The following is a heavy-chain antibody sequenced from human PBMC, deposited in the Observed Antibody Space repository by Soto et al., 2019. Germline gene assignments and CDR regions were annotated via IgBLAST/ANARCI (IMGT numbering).Heavy chain of an antibody. V-gene: IGHV3-33*01. CDR3: ARGWGGLYYYGMDV. D-gene: IGHD3-16*01. J-gene: IGHJ6*02. Sequence: QVQLVESGGGVVQPGRSLRLSCAASGFTFSSYGMHWVRQAPGKGLEWVAVIWYDGSNKYYADSVKGRFTISRDNCKNALYPQMDCMRAGDTAVYYCARGWGGLYYYGMDVWGQGTTVTVSS. CDR2: IWYDGSNK. CDR1: GFTFSSYG.